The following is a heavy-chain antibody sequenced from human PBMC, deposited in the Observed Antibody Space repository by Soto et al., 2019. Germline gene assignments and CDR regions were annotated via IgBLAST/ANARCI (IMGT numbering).Heavy chain of an antibody. CDR3: NTEFGYRSGPPSDY. CDR1: GFTFNDAW. Sequence: SLKISCATYGFTFNDAWLSWVRQAPGKGLEWVGRLKGRNVGGTIDYAAPVTGRFTISSDESQNTLHLQMNSLKIEDTAVNKYNTEFGYRSGPPSDYGGQGNLLTGSS. V-gene: IGHV3-15*07. J-gene: IGHJ4*02. D-gene: IGHD6-19*01. CDR2: LKGRNVGGTI.